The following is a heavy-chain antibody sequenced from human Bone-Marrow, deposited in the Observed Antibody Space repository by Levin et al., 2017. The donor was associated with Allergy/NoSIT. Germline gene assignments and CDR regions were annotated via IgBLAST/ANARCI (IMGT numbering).Heavy chain of an antibody. V-gene: IGHV7-4-1*02. Sequence: GESLKISCKASGHTFTTHGLNWVRQAPGQGLEWMGWIDAYTGNPTYAQGFAGQFVFSLDTSVSTAYLQISSLKTEDAAVYFCTQTSPPGDFESFDIWGQGTLVTVSS. J-gene: IGHJ3*02. CDR2: IDAYTGNP. D-gene: IGHD1-26*01. CDR1: GHTFTTHG. CDR3: TQTSPPGDFESFDI.